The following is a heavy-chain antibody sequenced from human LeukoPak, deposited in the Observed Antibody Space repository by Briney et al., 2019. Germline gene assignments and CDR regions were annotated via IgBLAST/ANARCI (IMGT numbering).Heavy chain of an antibody. J-gene: IGHJ3*02. CDR3: ARGGPHAFDI. CDR2: ISSSSSYI. Sequence: GGSLRLSCAASGFTFSSYSMNWVRQAPGKGLEWVSSISSSSSYIYYADSVKGRFTISRDNAKNSLYLQMNSLRAEGTAVYYCARGGPHAFDIWGQGTMVTVSS. V-gene: IGHV3-21*01. CDR1: GFTFSSYS.